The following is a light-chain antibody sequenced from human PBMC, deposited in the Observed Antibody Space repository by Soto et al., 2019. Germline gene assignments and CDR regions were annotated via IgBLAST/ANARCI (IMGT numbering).Light chain of an antibody. CDR1: QSFVYSDGNTY. J-gene: IGKJ1*01. V-gene: IGKV2-30*01. Sequence: DVVITQSSLSLPFTLPHPSSISCMSSQSFVYSDGNTYLKWFQQRPGQSSRRRIYKVSNRDSGVRDRFSGSGSGTDFTLKISRVEAEDVGVYYCTQGTHWPRTFGQGTEVDIK. CDR2: KVS. CDR3: TQGTHWPRT.